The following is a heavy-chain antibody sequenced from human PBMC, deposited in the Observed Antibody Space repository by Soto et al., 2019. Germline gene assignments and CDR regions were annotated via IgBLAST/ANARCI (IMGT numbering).Heavy chain of an antibody. CDR2: FPDGGSGP. Sequence: PGGSLRLSCEASEFTFNNFAMTWVRQAPGKGLEWVSSFPDGGSGPSYADPVKGRFTISRDNSRNILYLHMNSLRADDTAMYFCARSLFMVAPDSEPFDYWGQGTLVTVSS. V-gene: IGHV3-23*01. J-gene: IGHJ4*02. D-gene: IGHD3-22*01. CDR3: ARSLFMVAPDSEPFDY. CDR1: EFTFNNFA.